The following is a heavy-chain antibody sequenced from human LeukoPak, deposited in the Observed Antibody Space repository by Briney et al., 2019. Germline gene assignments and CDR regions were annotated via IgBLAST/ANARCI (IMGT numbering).Heavy chain of an antibody. CDR2: ISTRGST. J-gene: IGHJ3*01. CDR1: GDAMSDDF. CDR3: ARVGYATQRRVLSAVTIPTAGAFDV. Sequence: SETLSLTCSVSGDAMSDDFWSWIRLPAGKGLEWIGRISTRGSTNYTPSLKSRVTISVDTSKKQFSLRLSSVTAADTAVYYCARVGYATQRRVLSAVTIPTAGAFDVWGQGTLVAVSS. V-gene: IGHV4-4*07. D-gene: IGHD4-17*01.